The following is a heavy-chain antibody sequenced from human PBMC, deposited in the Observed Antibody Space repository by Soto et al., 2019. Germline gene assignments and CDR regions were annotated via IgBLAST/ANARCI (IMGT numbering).Heavy chain of an antibody. D-gene: IGHD2-15*01. CDR1: GFTFSSYG. J-gene: IGHJ5*02. Sequence: PGGSLRLSCAASGFTFSSYGMHWVRQAPGKGLEWVAVISYDGSNKYYADSVKGRFTISRDNSKNTLYLQMNSLRAEDTAVYYCAKAPYCSGGSCYRTYNWYDPWGQGTLVTVSS. V-gene: IGHV3-30*18. CDR2: ISYDGSNK. CDR3: AKAPYCSGGSCYRTYNWYDP.